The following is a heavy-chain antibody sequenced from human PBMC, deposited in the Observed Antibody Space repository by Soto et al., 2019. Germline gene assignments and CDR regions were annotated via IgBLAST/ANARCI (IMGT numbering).Heavy chain of an antibody. CDR1: GFSFSDYA. D-gene: IGHD6-19*01. V-gene: IGHV3-30-3*01. J-gene: IGHJ4*02. Sequence: QVQLVESGGGVVQPGRSLRLSCAASGFSFSDYAMHWVRQAPGKGLEWVAVISNDGNKKYYADSVKGRFTISRDNSKDTLYLQMNALRSEDTAVFHCLRYLVGGTPPFDYSGQGALVTVSS. CDR3: LRYLVGGTPPFDY. CDR2: ISNDGNKK.